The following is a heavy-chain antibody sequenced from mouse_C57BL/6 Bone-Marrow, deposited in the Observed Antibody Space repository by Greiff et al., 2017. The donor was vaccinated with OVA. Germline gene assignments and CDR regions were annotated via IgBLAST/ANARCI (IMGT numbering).Heavy chain of an antibody. J-gene: IGHJ1*03. Sequence: QVQLQQPGAELVKPGASVKMSCKASGYTFTSYWITWVKQRPGQGLEWIGDIYPGSGSTNYNEKFKSKATLTVDTSSSTAYMQLSSLTSEDSAVYYYARRYYGSGYWYFDVWGTGTTVTVSS. CDR3: ARRYYGSGYWYFDV. CDR1: GYTFTSYW. CDR2: IYPGSGST. V-gene: IGHV1-55*01. D-gene: IGHD1-1*01.